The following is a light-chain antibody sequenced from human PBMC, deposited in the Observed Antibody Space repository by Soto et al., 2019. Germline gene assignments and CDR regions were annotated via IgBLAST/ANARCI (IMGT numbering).Light chain of an antibody. CDR3: QQYGSSEWT. CDR2: GAS. J-gene: IGKJ1*01. CDR1: QSVSSSY. V-gene: IGKV3-20*01. Sequence: EIVLTQSPGTLSLSPGERATLSCRASQSVSSSYLAWYQQKPGQAPRLLIYGASSRATGIPDRFSGSGSGTDFILTISRLEPEDVAVYYCQQYGSSEWTFGQGTKVEIK.